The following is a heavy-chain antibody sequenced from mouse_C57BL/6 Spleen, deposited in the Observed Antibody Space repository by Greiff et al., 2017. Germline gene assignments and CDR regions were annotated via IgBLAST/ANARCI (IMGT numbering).Heavy chain of an antibody. J-gene: IGHJ1*03. CDR3: ERNDGSSYNWSFDV. CDR1: GYTFTSYW. Sequence: QVQLQQPGAELVMPGASVKLSCKASGYTFTSYWMHWVKQRPGQGLEWIGEIDPSDSYTNYNQQFKGKSTLTVDKSSSTAYMQLSSLTSEDSAVYDCERNDGSSYNWSFDVWGTGTTVTVSS. D-gene: IGHD1-1*01. CDR2: IDPSDSYT. V-gene: IGHV1-69*01.